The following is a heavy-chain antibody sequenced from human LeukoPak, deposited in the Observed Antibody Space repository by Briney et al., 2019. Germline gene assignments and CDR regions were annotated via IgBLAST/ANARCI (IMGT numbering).Heavy chain of an antibody. D-gene: IGHD2-21*02. CDR2: ISAYNGNT. V-gene: IGHV1-18*01. J-gene: IGHJ3*02. Sequence: GASVKVSCTASVYTFTNYGISWVRQAPGQGLEWMGWISAYNGNTKYAQQLQGRVTMTTDTSTSTAYMELRSLRSDDTAVYYCARAVVTADPDAFDIWGQGTMVTVSS. CDR1: VYTFTNYG. CDR3: ARAVVTADPDAFDI.